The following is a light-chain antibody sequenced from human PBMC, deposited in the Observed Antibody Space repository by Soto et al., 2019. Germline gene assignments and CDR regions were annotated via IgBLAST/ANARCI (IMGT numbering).Light chain of an antibody. CDR2: GAS. V-gene: IGKV3-20*01. Sequence: EIVLAQSPGTLSLSPGDRATLSCRASQSVGSSYLAWYQQKPGQAPTLLIYGASSRATGIPDRFSGSGSGTDFTLTISRLEPEDFAVYYCQHYGASRWTFAQVTKVEI. CDR3: QHYGASRWT. CDR1: QSVGSSY. J-gene: IGKJ1*01.